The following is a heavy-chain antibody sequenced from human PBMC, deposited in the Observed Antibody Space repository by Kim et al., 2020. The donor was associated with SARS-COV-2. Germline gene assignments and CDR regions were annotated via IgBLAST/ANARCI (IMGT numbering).Heavy chain of an antibody. CDR1: GFTFSRNS. Sequence: GGSLRLSCAASGFTFSRNSMNWVRQAPGKGLEWVSSISSSSRDIFYPDSVKGRFTISRDNAKTSLYLQMNSLLTEDTAVYYCASSSGTYGTNVAPFDIWG. CDR2: ISSSSRDI. CDR3: ASSSGTYGTNVAPFDI. J-gene: IGHJ3*02. V-gene: IGHV3-21*01. D-gene: IGHD2-15*01.